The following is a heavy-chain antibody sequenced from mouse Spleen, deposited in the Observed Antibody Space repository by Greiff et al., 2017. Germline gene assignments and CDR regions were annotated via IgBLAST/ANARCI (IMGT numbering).Heavy chain of an antibody. V-gene: IGHV1-7*01. CDR3: VYSNLYYFDY. D-gene: IGHD2-5*01. CDR1: GYTFTSYW. Sequence: QVQLQQSGAELAKPGASVKLSCKASGYTFTSYWMHWVKQRPGQGLEWIGYINPSSGYTEYNEKFKGKATLTSDTSSSTAYMQLSSLTSEDSAIYFCVYSNLYYFDYWGQGTTLTVSS. CDR2: INPSSGYT. J-gene: IGHJ2*01.